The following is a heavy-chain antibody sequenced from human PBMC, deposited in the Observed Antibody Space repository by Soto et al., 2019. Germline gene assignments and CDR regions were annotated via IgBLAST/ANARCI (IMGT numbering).Heavy chain of an antibody. J-gene: IGHJ4*02. D-gene: IGHD6-19*01. Sequence: SETLSLTCTVSGGSISSSSYYWGWIRQPPGKGLEWIGSIYYSGSTYYNPSLKSRVTISVDTSKNQFSLQLSSVTAADTAVYYCARSSSSGWYATYFDYWGQGTLVTVSS. CDR2: IYYSGST. V-gene: IGHV4-39*01. CDR1: GGSISSSSYY. CDR3: ARSSSSGWYATYFDY.